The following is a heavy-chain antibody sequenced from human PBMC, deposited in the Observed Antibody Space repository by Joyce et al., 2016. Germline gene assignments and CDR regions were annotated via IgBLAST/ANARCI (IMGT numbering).Heavy chain of an antibody. CDR2: IKTRGPN. Sequence: QVQLQESGPGLVKPSQTLSLTCTVSGASINSGRYFWSWIRQPAAKGLEWIGRIKTRGPNNYNPSLESRVTMSVDTSKNQFSLKVTSVTASDTAVYFCARIADCRNDLCFDAFDVWGQGTVVTVS. J-gene: IGHJ3*01. D-gene: IGHD2-8*01. CDR3: ARIADCRNDLCFDAFDV. CDR1: GASINSGRYF. V-gene: IGHV4-61*02.